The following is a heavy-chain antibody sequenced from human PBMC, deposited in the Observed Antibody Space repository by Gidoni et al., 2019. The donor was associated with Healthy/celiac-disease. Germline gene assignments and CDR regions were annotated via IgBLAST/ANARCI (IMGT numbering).Heavy chain of an antibody. Sequence: AASGFTFSSYSMNWFRQAPGKWLEWVSSISSSSSYIYYADSVKGRFTTSRDNAKNALLRQMNSLRAEDTAVYYGARAASLRGIYYYYGMDVWGQGTTVTVSS. D-gene: IGHD3-16*01. CDR2: ISSSSSYI. CDR1: GFTFSSYS. V-gene: IGHV3-21*01. CDR3: ARAASLRGIYYYYGMDV. J-gene: IGHJ6*02.